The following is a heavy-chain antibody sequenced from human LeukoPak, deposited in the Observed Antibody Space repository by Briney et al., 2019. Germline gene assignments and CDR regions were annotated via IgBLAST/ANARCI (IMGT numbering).Heavy chain of an antibody. J-gene: IGHJ5*02. D-gene: IGHD3-22*01. CDR2: IIPIFGTA. Sequence: GASVKVSCKASGGTFSSYAISWVRQAPGQGLEWMGGIIPIFGTANYAQKFQGRVTITADESTSTAYMELSSLRSEDTAVYYCARERVTYYYDSSGYAPWGQGTLVTVSS. CDR1: GGTFSSYA. V-gene: IGHV1-69*13. CDR3: ARERVTYYYDSSGYAP.